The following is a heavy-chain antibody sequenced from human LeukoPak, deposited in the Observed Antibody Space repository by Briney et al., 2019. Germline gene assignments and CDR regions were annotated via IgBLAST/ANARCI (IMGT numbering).Heavy chain of an antibody. CDR1: GGSFSYYY. CDR2: INHSGST. Sequence: PSETLSLTCAVYGGSFSYYYWSWIRQPPGKTLEWIGEINHSGSTNYNPSLKSRVTISVDTSKNQFSLKLSSVTAADTAVYYCAIREYYDILTGYRKIPTSGFDPWGQGTLVTVSS. J-gene: IGHJ5*02. CDR3: AIREYYDILTGYRKIPTSGFDP. V-gene: IGHV4-34*01. D-gene: IGHD3-9*01.